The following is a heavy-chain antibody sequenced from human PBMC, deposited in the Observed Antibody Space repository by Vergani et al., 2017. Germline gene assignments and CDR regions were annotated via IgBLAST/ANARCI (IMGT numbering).Heavy chain of an antibody. V-gene: IGHV3-9*01. CDR2: ISWNSGSI. J-gene: IGHJ3*02. Sequence: EVQLVESGGGLVQPGRSLRLSCAASGFTFDDYAMHWVRQAPGKGLEWVSGISWNSGSIGYADSVKGRFTISRDNAKNSLYLQMNSLRAEDTAVYYCAKQRDMVRDFDIWGQGTMVTVSS. CDR1: GFTFDDYA. D-gene: IGHD3-10*01. CDR3: AKQRDMVRDFDI.